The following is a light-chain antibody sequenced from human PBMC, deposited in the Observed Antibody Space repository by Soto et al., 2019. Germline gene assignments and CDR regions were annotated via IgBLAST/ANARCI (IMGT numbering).Light chain of an antibody. J-gene: IGLJ1*01. CDR3: SSFTSRITYV. Sequence: QSVLTQAASVSGSPGQSITISCTGTSSDVGGYNSVSWYRQDPGKAPKLIIYDVTYRHSGVSNRFSGSKSGNTASLTISGLQSEDEADYHCSSFTSRITYVSGTGTKVTVL. V-gene: IGLV2-14*01. CDR1: SSDVGGYNS. CDR2: DVT.